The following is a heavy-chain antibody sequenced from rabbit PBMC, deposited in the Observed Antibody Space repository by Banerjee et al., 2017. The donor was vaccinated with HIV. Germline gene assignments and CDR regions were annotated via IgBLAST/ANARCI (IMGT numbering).Heavy chain of an antibody. CDR1: GVDFSSNYW. CDR3: ARDRDTGTVYYFDL. D-gene: IGHD7-1*01. V-gene: IGHV1S45*01. CDR2: INTGSGSA. J-gene: IGHJ3*01. Sequence: QEQLVESGGGLVKPGGSLTLTCKASGVDFSSNYWICWVRQAPGKGLEWIGCINTGSGSAYYANWAKGRFTISKTSSTTVTLQMTSLTAADTATYFCARDRDTGTVYYFDLWGQGTLVTVS.